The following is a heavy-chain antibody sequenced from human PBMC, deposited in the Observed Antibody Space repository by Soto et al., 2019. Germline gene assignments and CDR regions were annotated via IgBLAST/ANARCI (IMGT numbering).Heavy chain of an antibody. CDR2: ISLSGAT. J-gene: IGHJ4*02. Sequence: PSETLSLTCTVSGVSITSYFWSWIRQTPGKGLDWIGSISLSGATYSNPSLKGRAALSVDTSENHLSLTLNSVTSADTAVYFCAGNGGEGNRQYFESWGPGNKITVSS. CDR3: AGNGGEGNRQYFES. V-gene: IGHV4-59*01. CDR1: GVSITSYF. D-gene: IGHD3-16*01.